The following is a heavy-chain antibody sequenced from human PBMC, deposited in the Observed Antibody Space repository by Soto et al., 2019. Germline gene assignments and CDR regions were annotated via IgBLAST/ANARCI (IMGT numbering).Heavy chain of an antibody. CDR3: ARDANYFGVAWSYYFDY. CDR1: GYTFTGYY. Sequence: QVQLVQSGAEVKNPGASVKVSCKASGYTFTGYYMNWVRQAPGQGLEWMGWINPNSGGTNYAQKFQGRVTMTRDTSISTAYMELSRLRSDDTAVYYCARDANYFGVAWSYYFDYWGQGTLVTVSS. J-gene: IGHJ4*02. CDR2: INPNSGGT. D-gene: IGHD3-3*01. V-gene: IGHV1-2*02.